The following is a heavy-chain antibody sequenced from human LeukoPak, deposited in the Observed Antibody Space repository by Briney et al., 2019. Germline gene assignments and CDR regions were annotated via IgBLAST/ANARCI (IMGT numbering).Heavy chain of an antibody. CDR1: GGSISSSSYY. J-gene: IGHJ4*02. D-gene: IGHD6-19*01. CDR2: IYYSGST. CDR3: ARRGWYYFDY. V-gene: IGHV4-39*01. Sequence: PSETLSLTCTVPGGSISSSSYYWCWIRQPPGKGLEWIGSIYYSGSTYYNPSLKSRVTISVDTSKNQFSLKLSSVTAADTAVYYCARRGWYYFDYWGQGTLVTVSS.